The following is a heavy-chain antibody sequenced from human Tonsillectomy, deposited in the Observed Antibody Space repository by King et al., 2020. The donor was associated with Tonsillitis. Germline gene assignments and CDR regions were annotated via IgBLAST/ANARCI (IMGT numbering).Heavy chain of an antibody. CDR1: GFTFASYA. D-gene: IGHD3-3*01. V-gene: IGHV3-23*04. Sequence: VQLVESGGGLVQPGGSLRLSCAASGFTFASYAMSWVRQAPGKGLEWVSAISGSGDTAIYADSVKGRFSISRDNSKNTLYLHVTSLRAEDTALYYCAKDYGDFYVPENAFDIWGQGTMITLSS. CDR3: AKDYGDFYVPENAFDI. CDR2: ISGSGDTA. J-gene: IGHJ3*02.